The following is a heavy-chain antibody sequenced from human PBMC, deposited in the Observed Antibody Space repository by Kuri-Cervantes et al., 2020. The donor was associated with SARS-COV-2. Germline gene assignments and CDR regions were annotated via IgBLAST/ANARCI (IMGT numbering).Heavy chain of an antibody. CDR2: IYESGDT. V-gene: IGHV4-39*01. D-gene: IGHD6-13*01. CDR1: GASISSSTYY. J-gene: IGHJ5*02. Sequence: GSLRLSCTVSGASISSSTYYWGWIRQSPGKGLEWLGSIYESGDTYYSSSLKSRLSLSVDTSKNQFSLKLTSVTAADTAVYYCATGYSSRGGFDPWGQGTLVTVSS. CDR3: ATGYSSRGGFDP.